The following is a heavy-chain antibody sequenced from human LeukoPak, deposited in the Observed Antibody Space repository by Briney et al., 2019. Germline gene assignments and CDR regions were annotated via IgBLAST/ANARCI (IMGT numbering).Heavy chain of an antibody. V-gene: IGHV3-20*04. J-gene: IGHJ4*02. Sequence: GGSLRLSCAAFGFTFDDYGMSWVRQAPGKGLEWVSGINWNGGSTGYADSVKGRFTISRDNAKNSLYLQMNSLRAEDTALYYCACEVFNWNQGAFDYWGQGTLVTVSS. D-gene: IGHD1-20*01. CDR2: INWNGGST. CDR3: ACEVFNWNQGAFDY. CDR1: GFTFDDYG.